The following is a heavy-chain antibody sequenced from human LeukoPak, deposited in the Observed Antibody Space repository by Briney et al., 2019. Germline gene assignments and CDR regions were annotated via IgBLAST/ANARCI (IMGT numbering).Heavy chain of an antibody. V-gene: IGHV1-18*01. CDR1: GYTFTSYG. J-gene: IGHJ4*02. CDR2: ISAYNGNT. D-gene: IGHD3-22*01. Sequence: ASVKVSCKASGYTFTSYGISWVRQAPGQGLEWMGWISAYNGNTNYAQKLQGRATMTTDTSTSTAYMELRSLRSDDTAVYYCARQALNYYDSSGYPDYWGQGTLVTVSS. CDR3: ARQALNYYDSSGYPDY.